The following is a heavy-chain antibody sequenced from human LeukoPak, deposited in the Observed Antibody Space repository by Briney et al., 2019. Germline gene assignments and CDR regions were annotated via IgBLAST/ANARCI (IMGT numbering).Heavy chain of an antibody. CDR2: INPGSGDT. CDR1: GYTFSGYF. J-gene: IGHJ4*02. Sequence: ASVKVSCKASGYTFSGYFMHWVRQAPGQGLEWMGRINPGSGDTEFAQKFQGRVTMTRDTSISTAYVEVSGLTSDDTAIYYCARDLSSTPNWELDHWGQGTLVTVSS. D-gene: IGHD7-27*01. CDR3: ARDLSSTPNWELDH. V-gene: IGHV1-2*06.